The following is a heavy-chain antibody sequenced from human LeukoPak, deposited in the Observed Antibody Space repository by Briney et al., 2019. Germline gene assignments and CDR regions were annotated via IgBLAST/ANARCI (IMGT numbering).Heavy chain of an antibody. J-gene: IGHJ4*02. V-gene: IGHV4-59*01. Sequence: SETLSLTCTVSGGSISSYYWSWIRQPPGKGLEWIGYIYYTGSTNYNPSLKSRVTISVDTSKNQFSLKLSSVTAADTAVYYRARGNSGSYYGFDYWGQGTLVTVSS. CDR2: IYYTGST. D-gene: IGHD1-26*01. CDR1: GGSISSYY. CDR3: ARGNSGSYYGFDY.